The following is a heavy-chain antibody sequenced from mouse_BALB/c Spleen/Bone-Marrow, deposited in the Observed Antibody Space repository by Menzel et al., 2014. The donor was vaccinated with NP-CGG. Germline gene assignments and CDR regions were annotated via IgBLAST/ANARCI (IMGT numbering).Heavy chain of an antibody. CDR1: GYTFTSYY. Sequence: QVQLQQSGAELLKPGASVKLSCKSSGYTFTSYYMYWVKQRPGQGLEWIGGINPSNGGTNFNEKFKSKATLTVDKSSSTAYMQLSSLTSEDSAVYYCTREGTFFAYWGQGTLVTVSA. CDR2: INPSNGGT. CDR3: TREGTFFAY. D-gene: IGHD3-3*01. J-gene: IGHJ3*01. V-gene: IGHV1S81*02.